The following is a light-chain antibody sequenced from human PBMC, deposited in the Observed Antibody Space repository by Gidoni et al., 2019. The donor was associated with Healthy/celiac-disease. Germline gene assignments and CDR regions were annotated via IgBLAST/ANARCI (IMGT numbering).Light chain of an antibody. CDR3: QQYNNWPLT. Sequence: EKVMTQSPATLSVSPGERATLSCRASQSVSSNLAWYQQIPGQAPRLLIYGASTRATGIPARFSGSGSGTEFTLTISSLQSEDFAVYYCQQYNNWPLTFXGXTKVEIK. V-gene: IGKV3-15*01. CDR2: GAS. CDR1: QSVSSN. J-gene: IGKJ4*01.